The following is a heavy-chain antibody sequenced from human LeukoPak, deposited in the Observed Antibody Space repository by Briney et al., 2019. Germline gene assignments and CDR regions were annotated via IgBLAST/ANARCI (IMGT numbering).Heavy chain of an antibody. D-gene: IGHD3-10*01. Sequence: GASVKVSCKASGFTFTSSAMQWVRQARGQRLEWIGWIVVGSGNTNYAQKFQERVTITRDMSTSTAYMELSSLRSEDTAVYYCAAELIRGVITVDCWGQGTLVTVSS. J-gene: IGHJ4*02. CDR1: GFTFTSSA. V-gene: IGHV1-58*02. CDR2: IVVGSGNT. CDR3: AAELIRGVITVDC.